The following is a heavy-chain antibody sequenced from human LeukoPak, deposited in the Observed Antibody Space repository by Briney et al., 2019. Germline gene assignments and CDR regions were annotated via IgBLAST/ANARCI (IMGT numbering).Heavy chain of an antibody. CDR3: ARDDVRGVIRGY. CDR2: INPNSGGT. CDR1: GSTFTGYY. D-gene: IGHD3-10*02. V-gene: IGHV1-2*02. J-gene: IGHJ4*02. Sequence: GASVKVTCKASGSTFTGYYMHWVRQAPGPGLEWMGWINPNSGGTNYAQKFQGRVTMTRDTSISTAYMELSSLRSEDTAVYYCARDDVRGVIRGYWGQGTLVTVSS.